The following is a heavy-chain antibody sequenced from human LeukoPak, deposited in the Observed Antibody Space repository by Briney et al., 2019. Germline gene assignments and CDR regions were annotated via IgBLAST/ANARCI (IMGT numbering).Heavy chain of an antibody. CDR1: GGSISSSSYY. Sequence: SETLSLTCTVSGGSISSSSYYWGWIRQPPGQGLEWIGSIYYSGSTYYNPSLKSRVTISVDTSKNQFSLKLSSVTAADTAVYYCARVRRGIAVAGNYFDYWGQGTLVTVSS. V-gene: IGHV4-39*01. CDR3: ARVRRGIAVAGNYFDY. CDR2: IYYSGST. D-gene: IGHD6-19*01. J-gene: IGHJ4*02.